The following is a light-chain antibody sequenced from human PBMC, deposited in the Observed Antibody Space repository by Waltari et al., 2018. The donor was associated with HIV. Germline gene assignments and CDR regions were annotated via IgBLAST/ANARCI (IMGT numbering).Light chain of an antibody. CDR1: SNDVGGYNY. V-gene: IGLV2-14*01. CDR2: EVS. Sequence: QSALTQPASVAGSPGQSITISCTGTSNDVGGYNYVSWYQHHPGKATKLMIYEVSERPSGVSSRFSGSKSGTTSSLTISGLHADDAAYYYCSSYTSLATLVFGGGTKLTV. J-gene: IGLJ2*01. CDR3: SSYTSLATLV.